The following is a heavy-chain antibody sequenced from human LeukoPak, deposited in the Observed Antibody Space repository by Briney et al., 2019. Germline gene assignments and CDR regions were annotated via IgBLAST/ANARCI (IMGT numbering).Heavy chain of an antibody. CDR2: FTGSDGNI. CDR1: GSTFSSQA. CDR3: AKKTPGTYPFDY. V-gene: IGHV3-23*01. D-gene: IGHD6-13*01. J-gene: IGHJ4*02. Sequence: GGSLRLSCAASGSTFSSQALSWVRQAPGKGLEWVSSFTGSDGNIHYADSVKGRFTISRDNSRNTLYLQMTSLRADDTAVYYCAKKTPGTYPFDYWGQGTLVTVSP.